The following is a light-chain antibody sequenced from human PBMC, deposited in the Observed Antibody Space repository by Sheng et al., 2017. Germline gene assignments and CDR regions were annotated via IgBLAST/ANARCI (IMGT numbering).Light chain of an antibody. CDR2: DDT. CDR1: NIGTKS. J-gene: IGLJ3*02. Sequence: SYVLTQSPTMSVAPGETARISCGGNNIGTKSVHWYQQKPGQAPVLVIYDDTERPSGIPERFSGSNSGGTATLAISRVEAGDEADYYCQVWDGNSDHRVFGGGTQLTVL. CDR3: QVWDGNSDHRV. V-gene: IGLV3-21*04.